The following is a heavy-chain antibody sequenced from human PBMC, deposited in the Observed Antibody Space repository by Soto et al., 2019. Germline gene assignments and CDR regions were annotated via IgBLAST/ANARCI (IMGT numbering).Heavy chain of an antibody. D-gene: IGHD2-21*02. Sequence: QVYLVQSGAEVKKPGSSVKISCKASGGIFSSNTINWVRQAAGQGLEWMGGIIPLCGTANYAEKFQGRVTITEDKSTKTEYMELTSLRSEDTAVYYCASKAACGGDCYAFDSWGQGTLVNVSS. CDR3: ASKAACGGDCYAFDS. J-gene: IGHJ4*02. V-gene: IGHV1-69*06. CDR2: IIPLCGTA. CDR1: GGIFSSNT.